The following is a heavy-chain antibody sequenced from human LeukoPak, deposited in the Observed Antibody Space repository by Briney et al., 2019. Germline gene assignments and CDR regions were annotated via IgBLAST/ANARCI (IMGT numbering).Heavy chain of an antibody. D-gene: IGHD3-3*01. CDR1: GGSFSGYY. Sequence: SETLSLTCAVYGGSFSGYYWSWIRQPPGKGLEWIGEINHSGSTNYNPSLKSRVTISVDTSKNQFSLKLSSVTAADTAVYYCVRDPYYDFWSGYYNTPNYYYYGMDVWGQGTTVTVSS. CDR2: INHSGST. J-gene: IGHJ6*02. V-gene: IGHV4-34*01. CDR3: VRDPYYDFWSGYYNTPNYYYYGMDV.